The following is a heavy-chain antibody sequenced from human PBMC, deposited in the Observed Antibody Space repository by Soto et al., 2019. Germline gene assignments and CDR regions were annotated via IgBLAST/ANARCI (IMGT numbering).Heavy chain of an antibody. J-gene: IGHJ4*02. CDR2: ISGSGGTI. V-gene: IGHV3-11*01. CDR1: GFTFGDFY. CDR3: VRTGKTSGWYYVSW. D-gene: IGHD6-19*01. Sequence: QVQPVESGGGLVKPGGSLRLSCAASGFTFGDFYMSWIRQAPGKGLEWVSYISGSGGTIYYADSVKGRFTISRDNANNSLYLQMNSLRAEDTAMYYCVRTGKTSGWYYVSWWCQGTLVTVSS.